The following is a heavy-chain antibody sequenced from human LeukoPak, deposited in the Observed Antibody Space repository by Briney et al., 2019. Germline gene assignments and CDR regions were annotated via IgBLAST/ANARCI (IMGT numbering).Heavy chain of an antibody. Sequence: ASVKVSCKTSAYTFTRYGISWVRQAPGQGLEWMGWISCYNGNTHYAQSYQGRLTMTTDTSTSTAYMELRSLRSDDTAVYYRARDPSNTSGYNAWFDYWGQGTLVTVSS. CDR3: ARDPSNTSGYNAWFDY. J-gene: IGHJ5*01. CDR1: AYTFTRYG. V-gene: IGHV1-18*01. D-gene: IGHD3-22*01. CDR2: ISCYNGNT.